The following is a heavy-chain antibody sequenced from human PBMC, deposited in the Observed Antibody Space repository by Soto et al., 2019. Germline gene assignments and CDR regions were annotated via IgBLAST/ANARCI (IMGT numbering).Heavy chain of an antibody. CDR2: IIPVFGTA. V-gene: IGHV1-69*12. J-gene: IGHJ3*02. CDR1: GATLDTFINFG. CDR3: ARGAATKLLVLMYDALEI. D-gene: IGHD5-12*01. Sequence: QVQLVQSGAEVKKPGSSVKVSCKASGATLDTFINFGVTWVRRAPGQGLEWMGGIIPVFGTAHYAQKFQGRLKLSADESNRTAYMELSSLRCEDTAVYYCARGAATKLLVLMYDALEIWGQGTMVSVSS.